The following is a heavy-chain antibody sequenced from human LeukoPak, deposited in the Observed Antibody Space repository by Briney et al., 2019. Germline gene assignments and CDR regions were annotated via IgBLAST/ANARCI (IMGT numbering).Heavy chain of an antibody. V-gene: IGHV1-69*05. CDR1: GGTFSSYA. CDR2: IIPIFGTA. J-gene: IGHJ6*03. D-gene: IGHD2-2*02. CDR3: ARNGGRVVPAAIRGGYYYYMDV. Sequence: GASVKVSCKASGGTFSSYAISWVRQAPGQGLEWMGGIIPIFGTASYAQKFQGRVTITTDESTSTAYMELSSLRSEDTAVYYCARNGGRVVPAAIRGGYYYYMDVWGKGTTVTVSS.